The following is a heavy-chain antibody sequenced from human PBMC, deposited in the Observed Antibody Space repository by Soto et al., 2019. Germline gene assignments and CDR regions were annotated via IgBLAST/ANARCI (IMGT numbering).Heavy chain of an antibody. D-gene: IGHD5-12*01. J-gene: IGHJ6*03. CDR1: GGSISSGGYY. CDR2: IYYSGST. CDR3: ARKDSGYADYMDV. Sequence: QVQLQESGPGLVKPSQTLSLTCTVSGGSISSGGYYWSWIRQHPGKGLEWIGYIYYSGSTYYNPSLSSRVTMSVDTSENQFFMRLSSVSTAVTAVYYCARKDSGYADYMDVWGKWTTVTVSS. V-gene: IGHV4-31*03.